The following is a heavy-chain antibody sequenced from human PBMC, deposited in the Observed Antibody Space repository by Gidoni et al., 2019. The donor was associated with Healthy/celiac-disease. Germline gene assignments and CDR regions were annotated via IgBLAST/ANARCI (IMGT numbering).Heavy chain of an antibody. D-gene: IGHD1-1*01. CDR1: GFTVSSNY. CDR2: IYSLGIT. J-gene: IGHJ4*02. Sequence: EVQLVECGGGLIEPGGSLRLSCASSGFTVSSNYMSWVRQAPGKGLEWVSVIYSLGITYYADSVKGRFTISRDNSKNPLYLQMNSLRAEDTAVYYCASNWVYWGQGTLVTVSS. V-gene: IGHV3-53*01. CDR3: ASNWVY.